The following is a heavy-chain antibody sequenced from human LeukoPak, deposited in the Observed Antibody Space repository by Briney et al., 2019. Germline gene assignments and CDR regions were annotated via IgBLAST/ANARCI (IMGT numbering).Heavy chain of an antibody. CDR3: ARNFGTSYNS. J-gene: IGHJ4*02. Sequence: AGGSLRLSCAASGFTVSSNYMGWVRQAPDKGLEWVSVIYSGGTTYYADSVKGRFTISRDISKNTVFLQMNSLRAEDTAVYYCARNFGTSYNSWGQGILVTVSS. CDR2: IYSGGTT. V-gene: IGHV3-53*01. CDR1: GFTVSSNY. D-gene: IGHD2-2*01.